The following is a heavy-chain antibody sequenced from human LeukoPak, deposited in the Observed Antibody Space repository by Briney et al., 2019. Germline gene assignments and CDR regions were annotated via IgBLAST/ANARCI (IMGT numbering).Heavy chain of an antibody. CDR2: MNPNSGNT. Sequence: EASVKVSCKASGYTFTSYDINWVRQAIGQGLEWMGWMNPNSGNTGYAQKFQGRVTMTRNTSISTAYMELSSLRSEDTAVYYCAKCPSYDFWSGGLAYYYYMDVWGKGTTVTVSS. D-gene: IGHD3-3*01. V-gene: IGHV1-8*01. CDR3: AKCPSYDFWSGGLAYYYYMDV. CDR1: GYTFTSYD. J-gene: IGHJ6*03.